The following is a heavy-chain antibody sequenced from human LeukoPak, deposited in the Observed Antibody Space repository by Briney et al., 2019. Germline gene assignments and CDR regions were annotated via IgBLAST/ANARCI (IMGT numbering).Heavy chain of an antibody. J-gene: IGHJ3*02. V-gene: IGHV4-34*01. D-gene: IGHD2-15*01. CDR2: INHSGST. CDR1: GGSFSGYY. Sequence: SETLSLTCAVYGGSFSGYYWSWIRQPPGKGLEWIGEINHSGSTNYNPSLKSRVTISVDTSKNQFSLKLSSVTAAETAVYYCAIGYCSGGRCYADAFDIWGQGTMVTVSS. CDR3: AIGYCSGGRCYADAFDI.